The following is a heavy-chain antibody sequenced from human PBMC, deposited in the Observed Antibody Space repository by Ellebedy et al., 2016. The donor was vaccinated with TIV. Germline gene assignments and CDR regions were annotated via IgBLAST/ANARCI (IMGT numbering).Heavy chain of an antibody. Sequence: SETLSLXCTVSGGSISSYYWSWIRQPPGKGLEWIGYIYYSGSTNYNPSLKSRVTISVDTSKNQFSLKLSSVTAADTAVYYCARSHFYYYYGMDVWGEGTTVTVSP. CDR3: ARSHFYYYYGMDV. V-gene: IGHV4-59*08. J-gene: IGHJ6*04. CDR1: GGSISSYY. CDR2: IYYSGST.